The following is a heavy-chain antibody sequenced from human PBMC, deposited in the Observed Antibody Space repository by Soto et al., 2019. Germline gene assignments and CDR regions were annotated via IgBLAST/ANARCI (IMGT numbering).Heavy chain of an antibody. CDR2: ISYDGSNK. CDR3: ARDENGYSYGAATFDY. D-gene: IGHD5-18*01. CDR1: GFTFSSYA. V-gene: IGHV3-30-3*01. J-gene: IGHJ4*02. Sequence: QVQLVESGGGVVQPGRSLRLSCAASGFTFSSYAMHWVRQAPGKGLEWVAVISYDGSNKYYADSVKGRFTISRDNXKXMLYLQMNSLRAEDTAVYYCARDENGYSYGAATFDYWGQGTLVTVSS.